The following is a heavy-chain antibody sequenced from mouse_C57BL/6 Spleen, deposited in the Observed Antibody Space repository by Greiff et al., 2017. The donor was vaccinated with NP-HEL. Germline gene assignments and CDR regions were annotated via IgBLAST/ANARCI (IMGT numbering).Heavy chain of an antibody. J-gene: IGHJ1*03. CDR2: IYPGDGDT. D-gene: IGHD2-10*01. V-gene: IGHV1-82*01. CDR1: GYAFSSSW. CDR3: ARAPLRYFDV. Sequence: VKLQESGPELVKPGASVKISCKASGYAFSSSWMNWVKQRPGKGLEWIGRIYPGDGDTNYNGKFKGKATLTADKSSSTAYMQLSSLTSEDSAVYFCARAPLRYFDVWGTGTTVTVSS.